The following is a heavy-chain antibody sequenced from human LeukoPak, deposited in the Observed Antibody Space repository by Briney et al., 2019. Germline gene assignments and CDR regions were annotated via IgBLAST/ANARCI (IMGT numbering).Heavy chain of an antibody. CDR2: IRNDGAKT. Sequence: GGSLRLSCVGSTFTFSDYGMHWVRQAPGKGLEWVAFIRNDGAKTYYADSAKGRFTISRDNSKNTLYLQMNSLRAEDTAVYYCARLPTYPLSGCFDYWGQGTLVTVSS. CDR3: ARLPTYPLSGCFDY. J-gene: IGHJ4*02. CDR1: TFTFSDYG. V-gene: IGHV3-30*02. D-gene: IGHD5-12*01.